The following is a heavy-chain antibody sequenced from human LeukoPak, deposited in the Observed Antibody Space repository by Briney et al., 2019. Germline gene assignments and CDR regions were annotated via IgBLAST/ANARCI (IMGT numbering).Heavy chain of an antibody. CDR3: ARGRVGYNDGFDI. V-gene: IGHV4-59*01. D-gene: IGHD5-24*01. CDR2: IYHSGTT. J-gene: IGHJ3*02. CDR1: GGSISSYY. Sequence: PSETLSLTCTVSGGSISSYYWSWIRQPPGKGLEWIGYIYHSGTTSYSPSLKSRITISVDTSKNQFSLKLTSVTAADTAVYYCARGRVGYNDGFDIWGQGTMVTVSS.